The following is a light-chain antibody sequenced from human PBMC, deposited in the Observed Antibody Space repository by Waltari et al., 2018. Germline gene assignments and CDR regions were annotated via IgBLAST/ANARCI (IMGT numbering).Light chain of an antibody. CDR1: QSISSW. CDR3: LQYNSYPRT. Sequence: DIQMNQSPSTLSASVGDRVTITCRASQSISSWLAWYQKKPGKDPKLLIYKASSLESCFPARFSGSGSDTEFTLTISYLQTDYFATYYCLQYNSYPRTFDQGTKLEI. V-gene: IGKV1-5*03. J-gene: IGKJ2*01. CDR2: KAS.